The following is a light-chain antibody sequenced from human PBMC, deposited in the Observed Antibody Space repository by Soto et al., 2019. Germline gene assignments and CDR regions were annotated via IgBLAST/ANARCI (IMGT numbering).Light chain of an antibody. Sequence: DIQMTQFPSTLSASVGDRVIITCRASQIVDTWLAWYQQKPGKAPSLLIYRASSLESGVPSRFSGSGSGTEFTLTIRSLQPDDFASYYCQQYNNYPRTFGQGTKVEVK. CDR1: QIVDTW. CDR2: RAS. J-gene: IGKJ1*01. CDR3: QQYNNYPRT. V-gene: IGKV1-5*03.